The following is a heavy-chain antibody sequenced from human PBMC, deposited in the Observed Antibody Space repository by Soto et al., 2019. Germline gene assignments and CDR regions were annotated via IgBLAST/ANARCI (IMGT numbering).Heavy chain of an antibody. V-gene: IGHV3-23*01. CDR3: AKVIQMATVRGYFDY. CDR1: GFAFRGYG. D-gene: IGHD4-4*01. Sequence: EVQLLESGGRLVPQGGSLRLSCAASGFAFRGYGMSWFRQAPGKGLEWVAAINGDGGSTYYADSVKGRFTISRDNSKNTLDLQMNSLRDEDTAVYYCAKVIQMATVRGYFDYWGQGTLVTVSS. CDR2: INGDGGST. J-gene: IGHJ4*02.